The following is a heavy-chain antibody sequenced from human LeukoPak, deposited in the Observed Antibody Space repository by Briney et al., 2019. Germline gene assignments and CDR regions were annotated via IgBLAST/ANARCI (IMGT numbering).Heavy chain of an antibody. V-gene: IGHV4-4*07. D-gene: IGHD5-12*01. CDR3: ARGRADAYDVYYLDV. CDR2: IYSSGGT. CDR1: GGSMNTYY. Sequence: SETLSLTCSVSGGSMNTYYWSWIRQPAGAGLEWIGRIYSSGGTYYNPSLKSRVTVSIDTSRNQFSLNLSSVTAADTAVYYCARGRADAYDVYYLDVWGTGTAVTVSS. J-gene: IGHJ6*03.